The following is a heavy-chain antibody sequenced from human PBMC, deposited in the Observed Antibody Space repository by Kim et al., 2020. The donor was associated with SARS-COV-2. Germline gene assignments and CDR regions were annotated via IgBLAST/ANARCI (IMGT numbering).Heavy chain of an antibody. Sequence: GGSLRLSCAASGFTFSSYSMNWVRQAPGKGLEWVSSISSSSSYIYYADSVKGRFTISRDNAKNSLYLQMNSLRAEDTAVYYCATPGDYGDLSYYFDYWGQGTLVTVSS. V-gene: IGHV3-21*01. CDR2: ISSSSSYI. J-gene: IGHJ4*02. CDR3: ATPGDYGDLSYYFDY. D-gene: IGHD4-17*01. CDR1: GFTFSSYS.